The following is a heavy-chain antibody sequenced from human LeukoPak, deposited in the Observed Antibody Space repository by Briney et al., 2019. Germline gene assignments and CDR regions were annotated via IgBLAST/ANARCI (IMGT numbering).Heavy chain of an antibody. CDR1: GFTFSSYA. D-gene: IGHD2-2*01. J-gene: IGHJ4*02. CDR2: INGDGSNV. Sequence: GSLRLSCAASGFTFSSYAMSWVRQAPGEGLVWVSHINGDGSNVNYADSVKGRFTISRDNAKNTLYLQMSSLRVEDTALYYCGRGKSPAAVDDWGQGTLVTVPS. CDR3: GRGKSPAAVDD. V-gene: IGHV3-74*01.